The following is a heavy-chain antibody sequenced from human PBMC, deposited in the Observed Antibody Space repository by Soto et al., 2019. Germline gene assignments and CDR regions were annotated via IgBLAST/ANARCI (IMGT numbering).Heavy chain of an antibody. D-gene: IGHD3-22*01. CDR2: INPNSGGT. V-gene: IGHV1-2*04. CDR3: ARDLTYYYDSSGYSFYFDY. J-gene: IGHJ4*02. Sequence: ASVKVSCKASGYTFTGYYMHWVRQAPGQGLEWMGWINPNSGGTNYAQKFQGWVTMTRDTSISTAYMGLSRLRSDDTAVYYCARDLTYYYDSSGYSFYFDYWGQGTLVTVSS. CDR1: GYTFTGYY.